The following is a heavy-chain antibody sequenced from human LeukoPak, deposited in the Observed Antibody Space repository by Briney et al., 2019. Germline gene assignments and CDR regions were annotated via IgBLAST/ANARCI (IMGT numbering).Heavy chain of an antibody. CDR2: IYYSGST. V-gene: IGHV4-34*01. J-gene: IGHJ4*02. Sequence: KPSGTLSLTCAVYGGSFSGYYWSWIRQPPGKGLEWIGSIYYSGSTYYNPSLKSRVTISVDTSKNQFSLKLSSVTAADTAVYYCARIAVAGTVYWGQGTLVTVSS. CDR1: GGSFSGYY. D-gene: IGHD6-19*01. CDR3: ARIAVAGTVY.